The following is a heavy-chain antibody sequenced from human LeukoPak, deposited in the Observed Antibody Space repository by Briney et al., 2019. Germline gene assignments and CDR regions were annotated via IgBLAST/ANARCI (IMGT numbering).Heavy chain of an antibody. J-gene: IGHJ4*02. D-gene: IGHD3-9*01. Sequence: SETLSLTRTVSGGSISSSSYYWGWIRQPPGKGLEWIGSIYYSGSTYYNPSLKSRVTISVDTSKNQFSLKLSSVTAADTAVYYCASRISTDKEFDYWGQGTLVTVSS. CDR2: IYYSGST. CDR1: GGSISSSSYY. CDR3: ASRISTDKEFDY. V-gene: IGHV4-39*01.